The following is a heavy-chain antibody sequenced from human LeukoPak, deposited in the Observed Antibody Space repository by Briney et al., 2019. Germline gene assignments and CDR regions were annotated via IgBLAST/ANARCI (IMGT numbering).Heavy chain of an antibody. D-gene: IGHD2-2*02. J-gene: IGHJ4*02. Sequence: GGSLRLSCAASGFTFSSYAMHWVRQAPGKGLEWVAVISYDGSNKYYADSVKGRFTISRDNSKNTLYLQMNSLRAEDTAVYYCASSSVRVPAAICYWGQGTLVTVSS. CDR2: ISYDGSNK. V-gene: IGHV3-30*04. CDR1: GFTFSSYA. CDR3: ASSSVRVPAAICY.